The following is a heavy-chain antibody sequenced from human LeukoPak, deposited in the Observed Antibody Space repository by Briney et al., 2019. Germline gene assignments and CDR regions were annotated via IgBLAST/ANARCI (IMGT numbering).Heavy chain of an antibody. CDR3: ARDYGGNSGVLVGYFDL. J-gene: IGHJ2*01. V-gene: IGHV4-59*11. CDR1: GGSISSHY. CDR2: IYYSGST. Sequence: SETLSLTCTVSGGSISSHYWSWIRQPPGKGLEWIGYIYYSGSTNYNPSLKSRVTISVDTSKNQFSLKLSSVTAEDTAVYYCARDYGGNSGVLVGYFDLWGRGTLVTVSS. D-gene: IGHD4-23*01.